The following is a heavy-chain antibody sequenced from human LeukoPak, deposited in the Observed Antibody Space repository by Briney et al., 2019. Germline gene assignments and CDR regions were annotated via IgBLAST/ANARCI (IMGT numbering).Heavy chain of an antibody. CDR1: GYTFPSYA. D-gene: IGHD3-9*01. V-gene: IGHV1-3*01. CDR2: INAGNGNT. J-gene: IGHJ4*02. Sequence: ASVKVSCKASGYTFPSYAMHWVRQAPGQRLEWMEWINAGNGNTKYSQKFQGRVTITRDTSASTAYMELSSLRSEDTAVYYCARRFRYFDWEIIDYWGQGTLVTVSS. CDR3: ARRFRYFDWEIIDY.